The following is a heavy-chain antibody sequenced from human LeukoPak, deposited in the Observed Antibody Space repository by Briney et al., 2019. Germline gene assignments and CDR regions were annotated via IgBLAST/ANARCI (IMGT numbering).Heavy chain of an antibody. CDR1: GFPFNCYG. CDR2: IWYDGSNK. D-gene: IGHD2-15*01. V-gene: IGHV3-33*01. Sequence: GSLRTSCAAAGFPFNCYGMKWGRQAPGQGLEWVANIWYDGSNKYYRDSLKGRFTISRDNAKNTLYLQMDSLRAEDTAVYYCAREIDCSGGACYSVLGYWGQGTLVIVSS. CDR3: AREIDCSGGACYSVLGY. J-gene: IGHJ4*02.